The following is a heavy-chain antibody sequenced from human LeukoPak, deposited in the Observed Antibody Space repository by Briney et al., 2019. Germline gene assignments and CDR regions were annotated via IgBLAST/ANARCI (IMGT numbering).Heavy chain of an antibody. D-gene: IGHD2-8*01. J-gene: IGHJ4*02. CDR1: GFAFSYYA. CDR2: ISGFNT. V-gene: IGHV3-23*01. Sequence: GGSLRLSCTTSGFAFSYYAMNWVRQAPGKGPEWVSGISGFNTYYADSVKGRFTIFRDNSKNVLYLQMDRLRAEDTAVYSCAKDVCTSPRCLLYFDSWGQGTLVTVSS. CDR3: AKDVCTSPRCLLYFDS.